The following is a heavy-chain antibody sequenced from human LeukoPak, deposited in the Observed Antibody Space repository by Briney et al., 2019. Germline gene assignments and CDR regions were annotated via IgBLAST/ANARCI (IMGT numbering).Heavy chain of an antibody. J-gene: IGHJ6*02. CDR2: INPSGGST. Sequence: ASVKVSCKASGYTFTSYYMHWVRQAPGQGLEWMGIINPSGGSTSYAQKFQGRVTMTRNTSISTAYMELSSLRSEDTAVYYCARGDAGLLWFGELLYMDVWGQGTTVTVSS. D-gene: IGHD3-10*01. CDR3: ARGDAGLLWFGELLYMDV. V-gene: IGHV1-46*01. CDR1: GYTFTSYY.